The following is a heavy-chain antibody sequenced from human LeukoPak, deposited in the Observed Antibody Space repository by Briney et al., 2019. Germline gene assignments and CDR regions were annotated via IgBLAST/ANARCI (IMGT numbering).Heavy chain of an antibody. J-gene: IGHJ5*02. V-gene: IGHV6-1*01. Sequence: SQTLSLTCAISGDSVSSNSVTWNWIRQSPSSGLEWLGRTYYRSTWYNDYAVSVRGRITVNPDTSKNQFSLHLNSVTPEDTAVYYCARRLTQYDCFDPWGQGILVTVSS. D-gene: IGHD2-2*01. CDR2: TYYRSTWYN. CDR3: ARRLTQYDCFDP. CDR1: GDSVSSNSVT.